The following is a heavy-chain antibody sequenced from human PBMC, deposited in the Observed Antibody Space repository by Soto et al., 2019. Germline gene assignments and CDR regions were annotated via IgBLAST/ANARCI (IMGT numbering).Heavy chain of an antibody. Sequence: PEETLSLTCTVSGGSISSSSYYWGWIRQPPGKGLEWIGSIYYSGSTYYNPSLKSRVTISVDTSKNQFSLKLSSVTAADTAVYYCARTKGSFGVVIYYYYMDVWGKGTTVTVSS. J-gene: IGHJ6*03. D-gene: IGHD3-3*01. V-gene: IGHV4-39*01. CDR2: IYYSGST. CDR3: ARTKGSFGVVIYYYYMDV. CDR1: GGSISSSSYY.